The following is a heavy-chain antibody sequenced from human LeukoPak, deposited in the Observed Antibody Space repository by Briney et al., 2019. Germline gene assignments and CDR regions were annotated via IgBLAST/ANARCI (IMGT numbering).Heavy chain of an antibody. V-gene: IGHV1-8*01. D-gene: IGHD2-2*01. J-gene: IGHJ6*03. CDR2: MNPNSGNT. Sequence: GASVKVSCKASGYTFTSYDINWVRQAAGQGLEWMGWMNPNSGNTGYAQKFQGRVTMTRNTSISTAYMELSSLTSEGTAVYYCARGQCSSSSCYLYYYYMDVWGKGTTVTVSS. CDR1: GYTFTSYD. CDR3: ARGQCSSSSCYLYYYYMDV.